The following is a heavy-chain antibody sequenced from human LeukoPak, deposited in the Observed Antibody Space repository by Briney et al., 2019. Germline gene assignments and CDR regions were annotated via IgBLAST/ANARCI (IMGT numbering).Heavy chain of an antibody. J-gene: IGHJ6*03. CDR2: IYYSGSN. Sequence: SETLSLTCAVYGGSFSGYYWSWIRQPPGKGLEWIGDIYYSGSNNYNPSLKSRVTISVDTSKNQFSLKLSSVTAADTAVYYCARGIGYSSSWRLNYYVYYMDVWGKGTTVTVSS. CDR3: ARGIGYSSSWRLNYYVYYMDV. V-gene: IGHV4-34*01. D-gene: IGHD6-13*01. CDR1: GGSFSGYY.